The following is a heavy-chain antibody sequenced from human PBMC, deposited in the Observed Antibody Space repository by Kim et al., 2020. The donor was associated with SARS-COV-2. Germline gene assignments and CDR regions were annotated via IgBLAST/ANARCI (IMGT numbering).Heavy chain of an antibody. Sequence: ASVKVSCKVSGYTLTGLYMHWVRQAPGKGLEWMGGIDPDGGETIYAQKFQGRVTMTEDTSTDTAYMELSSLRSEDTAVYYCATAWPVLLLTTNAFDIWGQKTTVTASS. CDR3: ATAWPVLLLTTNAFDI. J-gene: IGHJ3*02. CDR1: GYTLTGLY. D-gene: IGHD3-10*01. CDR2: IDPDGGET. V-gene: IGHV1-24*01.